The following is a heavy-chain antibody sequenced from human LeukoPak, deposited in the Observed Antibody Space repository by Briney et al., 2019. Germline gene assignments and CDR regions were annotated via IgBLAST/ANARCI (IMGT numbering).Heavy chain of an antibody. Sequence: PSETLSLTCAGYGGSFSGYYWSWIRQPPGKGLEGIGEINHSGSNNYNPSRKSRVTISVATSKNQFSLKLRSVTAADTAVYYCAKRYCSSTSCSPTSFDYWGQGTLVTVSS. J-gene: IGHJ4*02. CDR2: INHSGSN. D-gene: IGHD2-2*01. CDR3: AKRYCSSTSCSPTSFDY. V-gene: IGHV4-34*01. CDR1: GGSFSGYY.